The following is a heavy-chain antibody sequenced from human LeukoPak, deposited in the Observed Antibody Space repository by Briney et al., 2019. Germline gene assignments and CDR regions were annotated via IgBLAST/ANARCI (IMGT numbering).Heavy chain of an antibody. D-gene: IGHD3-22*01. CDR2: IIPIFGTA. J-gene: IGHJ4*02. CDR3: VFDSSGYLSRSLPPYFDS. CDR1: RGTFSRYA. Sequence: SVKVSCKASRGTFSRYAISWVRQAPGQGLEWMGGIIPIFGTAKYAQKFQGRVTLTTDESTSTAYMELSSLRSEGTAVYYCVFDSSGYLSRSLPPYFDSWGQGTLVTVSS. V-gene: IGHV1-69*05.